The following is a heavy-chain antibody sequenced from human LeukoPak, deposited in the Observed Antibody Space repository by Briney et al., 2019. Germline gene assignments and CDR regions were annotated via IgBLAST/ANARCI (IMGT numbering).Heavy chain of an antibody. CDR3: ARAELVGELLKGAFDY. V-gene: IGHV4-34*01. D-gene: IGHD1-26*01. CDR1: GGSFSGYY. Sequence: SETLSLTCAVYGGSFSGYYWSWIRQPPGKGLEWIGEINHSGSTNYNPSLKGRVTISVDTSKNQFSLKLSSVTAADTAVYYCARAELVGELLKGAFDYWGQGTLVTVSS. CDR2: INHSGST. J-gene: IGHJ4*02.